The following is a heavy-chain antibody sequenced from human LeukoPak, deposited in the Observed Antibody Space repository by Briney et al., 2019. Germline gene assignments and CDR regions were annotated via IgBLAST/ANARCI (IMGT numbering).Heavy chain of an antibody. CDR2: ISGSGGST. Sequence: GGSLRLSCAASGFTFSSYAMSWVRQAPGKGLEWVSAISGSGGSTYYADPVKGRFTISRDTSKNTLYLRRNRLRAEDAAVCYCGKLGGYDGSGFGDYWGKGTLVTVSS. V-gene: IGHV3-23*01. J-gene: IGHJ4*02. D-gene: IGHD3-22*01. CDR3: GKLGGYDGSGFGDY. CDR1: GFTFSSYA.